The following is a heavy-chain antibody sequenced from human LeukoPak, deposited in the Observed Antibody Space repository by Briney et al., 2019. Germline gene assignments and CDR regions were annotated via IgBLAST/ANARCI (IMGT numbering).Heavy chain of an antibody. V-gene: IGHV3-7*03. CDR3: ARKAYGVDV. J-gene: IGHJ6*04. CDR2: IKQDGSEK. Sequence: GGSLSLSCAPSGFTFSSYWMSWVRQAPGKGLGWVANIKQDGSEKYYVDSVKGRFTISRDNGKNSLYLQMNSLRAEDTAVYYCARKAYGVDVWGRGTTVTVSS. CDR1: GFTFSSYW.